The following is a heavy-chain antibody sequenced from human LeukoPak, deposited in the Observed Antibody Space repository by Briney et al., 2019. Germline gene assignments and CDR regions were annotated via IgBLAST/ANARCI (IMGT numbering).Heavy chain of an antibody. CDR2: ISGSGGST. CDR3: AKDRNYGSGTFYPGGFDR. J-gene: IGHJ5*02. D-gene: IGHD3-10*01. CDR1: GFHFSRYA. Sequence: GSLELSCAASGFHFSRYAMSWVRQAPGKGLGWVSAISGSGGSTYYADSVKGRFTISRDNSKNTLYLQMNSLRAEDTALYYCAKDRNYGSGTFYPGGFDRWGQGTLVTVSS. V-gene: IGHV3-23*01.